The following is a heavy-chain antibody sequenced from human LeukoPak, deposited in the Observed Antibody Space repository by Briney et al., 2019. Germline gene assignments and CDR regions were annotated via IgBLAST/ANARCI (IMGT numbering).Heavy chain of an antibody. CDR3: ARAFGSGSYMEHDAFDI. J-gene: IGHJ3*02. V-gene: IGHV3-66*01. D-gene: IGHD3-10*01. CDR1: GFTVSSNY. Sequence: GGSLRLSCAASGFTVSSNYMSWVRQAPGKGLEWVSVIYSGGSTYYADSVKGRFTISRDNSKNTLYLQMNSLRAEDTAVYYCARAFGSGSYMEHDAFDIWGQGTMVTVSS. CDR2: IYSGGST.